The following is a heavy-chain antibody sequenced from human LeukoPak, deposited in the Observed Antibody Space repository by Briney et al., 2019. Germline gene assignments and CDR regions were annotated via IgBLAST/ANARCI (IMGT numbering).Heavy chain of an antibody. V-gene: IGHV1-69*05. CDR3: ASSGRTAIGAFDI. J-gene: IGHJ3*02. D-gene: IGHD2-21*02. CDR2: IIPIFGTA. CDR1: GGTFSSYA. Sequence: SVKVSCKASGGTFSSYAISWERQAPGQGLEWMGGIIPIFGTANYAQKFQGRVTITTDESTSTAYMELSSLRSEDTAVYYCASSGRTAIGAFDIWGQGTMVTVSS.